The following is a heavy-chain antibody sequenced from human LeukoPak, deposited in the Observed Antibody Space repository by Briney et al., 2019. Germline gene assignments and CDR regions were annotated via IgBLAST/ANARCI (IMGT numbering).Heavy chain of an antibody. Sequence: GESLKISCKGSGYSFTSYWIGWVRQLPGKGLECMGIIYPGDSDTRYSPSFQGQVTISADKSISTAYLQWSSLKASDTAMYYCARVDTAMAHYYFDYWGQGTLVTVSS. J-gene: IGHJ4*02. V-gene: IGHV5-51*01. CDR2: IYPGDSDT. CDR1: GYSFTSYW. D-gene: IGHD5-18*01. CDR3: ARVDTAMAHYYFDY.